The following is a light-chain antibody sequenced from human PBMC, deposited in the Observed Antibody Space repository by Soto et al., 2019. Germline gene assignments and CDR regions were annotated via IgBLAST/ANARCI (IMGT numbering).Light chain of an antibody. V-gene: IGLV2-14*01. CDR1: SIDVGGYNY. CDR2: EVS. Sequence: QSALTQPASVSGSPGQSITISCTGTSIDVGGYNYVSWYQQHPGKAPKLMIYEVSNRPSGVSNRFSGSKSGNTASLPISGLQAEDEADYYCSSYTSSSTYVFGTGTKVTVL. J-gene: IGLJ1*01. CDR3: SSYTSSSTYV.